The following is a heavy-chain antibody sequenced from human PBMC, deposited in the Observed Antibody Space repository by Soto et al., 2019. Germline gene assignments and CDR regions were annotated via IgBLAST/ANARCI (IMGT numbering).Heavy chain of an antibody. CDR1: GFTFSSYA. D-gene: IGHD6-19*01. CDR3: ANSGWYNPDGYFQH. J-gene: IGHJ1*01. V-gene: IGHV3-23*01. Sequence: EVQLLESGGGLVQPGGSLRLSCAASGFTFSSYAMSWVRQAPGKGLEWGSAIGGSGGSTYYADSVKGRFTISRDNSKNTLYLQMNSLRAEDTAVYYCANSGWYNPDGYFQHWGQGTLVTVSS. CDR2: IGGSGGST.